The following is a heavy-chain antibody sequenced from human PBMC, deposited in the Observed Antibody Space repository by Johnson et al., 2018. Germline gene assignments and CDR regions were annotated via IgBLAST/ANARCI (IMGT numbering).Heavy chain of an antibody. J-gene: IGHJ6*02. Sequence: QVQLVQSGGGLVKPGGSLRLSCAASGFTFSDYYMSWIRQAPGKGLEWVSYISSSGSTIYYADSVKGRFTISRDNAKNSLFLQMNSLRAEDTAVYYCARENVAAAGTSFLYYYGMDVWGQGTTVTVSS. D-gene: IGHD6-13*01. CDR2: ISSSGSTI. V-gene: IGHV3-11*01. CDR1: GFTFSDYY. CDR3: ARENVAAAGTSFLYYYGMDV.